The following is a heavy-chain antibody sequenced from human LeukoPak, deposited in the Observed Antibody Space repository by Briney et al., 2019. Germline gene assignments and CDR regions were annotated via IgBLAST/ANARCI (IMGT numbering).Heavy chain of an antibody. V-gene: IGHV3-21*03. CDR1: GFTLSSYT. CDR2: IISSSSFI. D-gene: IGHD2-2*01. CDR3: ARDFGGYCSSSSCYLGFLDY. J-gene: IGHJ4*02. Sequence: GGSLRLSCAASGFTLSSYTMNWVRQAPGKGLEWVSSIISSSSFIYYADSVKGRFTISRDNAKNSLYLQMNSLRAEDTAVYYCARDFGGYCSSSSCYLGFLDYWGQGTLVTVSS.